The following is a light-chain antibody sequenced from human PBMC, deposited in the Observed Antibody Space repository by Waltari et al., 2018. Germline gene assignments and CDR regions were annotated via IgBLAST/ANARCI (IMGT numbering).Light chain of an antibody. CDR2: EVN. CDR3: SSYTGIRSVI. Sequence: QSAPTHTPPPSASPGQSVTLSSSGSRADVGRYIPVSWYQQHPGKAPRRIISEVNKRPSGVPDRFSGSKSGNTASLTVSGLQAEDEAVYFCSSYTGIRSVIFGGGTHLSVL. J-gene: IGLJ2*01. CDR1: RADVGRYIP. V-gene: IGLV2-8*01.